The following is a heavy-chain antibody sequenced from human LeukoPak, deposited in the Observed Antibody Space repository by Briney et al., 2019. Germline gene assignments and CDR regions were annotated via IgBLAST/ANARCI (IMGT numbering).Heavy chain of an antibody. Sequence: GGSLRLSCAASGIIFQNYAMSWVRQAPGKGLEWVSGLSGSGGITHYADSVKGRFTISRDNSKNTVYLQMNRLRAEDTATYYCAKDSTYYYDSNGLDHWGQGTLVTVSS. J-gene: IGHJ4*02. CDR2: LSGSGGIT. D-gene: IGHD3-22*01. CDR3: AKDSTYYYDSNGLDH. V-gene: IGHV3-23*01. CDR1: GIIFQNYA.